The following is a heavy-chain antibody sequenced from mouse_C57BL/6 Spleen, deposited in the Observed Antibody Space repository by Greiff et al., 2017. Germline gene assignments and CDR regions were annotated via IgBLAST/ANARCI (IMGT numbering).Heavy chain of an antibody. CDR3: ARSGDYDWYFDV. Sequence: QVQLQQPGAEPVKPGASVKLSCKASGYTFTSYWMHWVKQRPGQGLEWIGMIHPNSGSTNYNEKFKSKATLTVDKSSSTAYMQLSSLTSEDSAVYYCARSGDYDWYFDVWGTGTTVTVSS. J-gene: IGHJ1*03. CDR2: IHPNSGST. D-gene: IGHD2-4*01. CDR1: GYTFTSYW. V-gene: IGHV1-64*01.